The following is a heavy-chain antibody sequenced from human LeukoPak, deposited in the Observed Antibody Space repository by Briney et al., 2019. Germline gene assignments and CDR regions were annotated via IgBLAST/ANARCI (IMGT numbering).Heavy chain of an antibody. Sequence: GASVKVSCKASGYTFTNYGITWVRHAPGQGLEWMGWIDSRNGHTKYGQKFQGRVIMTTDTSTTTTYMEIRSLRSDDTAVYYCARAITMIVRAGDYWGQGTLVTVSS. J-gene: IGHJ4*02. CDR2: IDSRNGHT. V-gene: IGHV1-18*01. D-gene: IGHD3-22*01. CDR1: GYTFTNYG. CDR3: ARAITMIVRAGDY.